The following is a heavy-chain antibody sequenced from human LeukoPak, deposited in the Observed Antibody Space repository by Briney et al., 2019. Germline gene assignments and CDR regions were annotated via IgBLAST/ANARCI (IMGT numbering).Heavy chain of an antibody. CDR1: GGSISSSSYY. D-gene: IGHD1-26*01. CDR2: IYYSGST. V-gene: IGHV4-39*07. J-gene: IGHJ3*02. CDR3: ARDLGYSGSYYPVFDI. Sequence: SSETLSLTCTVSGGSISSSSYYWGWIRQPPGKDLEWIGSIYYSGSTYYNPSLKSRVTISVDTSKNQFSLKLSSVTAADTAMYYWARDLGYSGSYYPVFDIWGKGKMVPV.